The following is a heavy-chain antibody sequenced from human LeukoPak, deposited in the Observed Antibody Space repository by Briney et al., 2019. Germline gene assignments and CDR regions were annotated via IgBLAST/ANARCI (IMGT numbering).Heavy chain of an antibody. D-gene: IGHD4-17*01. CDR1: GYTFMGYF. J-gene: IGHJ3*02. CDR2: INLDSGGT. CDR3: ARARGPRNYGDYVGASDI. Sequence: ASVRLSCKASGYTFMGYFIHWVRQAPGQGLEWMGWINLDSGGTNYAQNFQGRVTMTRDTSITTGYMELSRLGSDDTAVYYCARARGPRNYGDYVGASDIWGQGTMISVSS. V-gene: IGHV1-2*02.